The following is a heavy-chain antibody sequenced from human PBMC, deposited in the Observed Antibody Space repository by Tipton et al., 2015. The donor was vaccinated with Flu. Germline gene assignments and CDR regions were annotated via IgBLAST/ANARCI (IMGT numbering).Heavy chain of an antibody. Sequence: TLSLTCTVSGGSISSSSYYWTWIRQPAGKGLEWIGQIYTSGSTKYNPSLKSRVTISVDTSKNQFSLRLTSVTAADTAVYYCARRDYSNYVSEPKNWFDPWGQGTLVTVSS. V-gene: IGHV4-61*09. CDR1: GGSISSSSYY. D-gene: IGHD4-11*01. CDR3: ARRDYSNYVSEPKNWFDP. CDR2: IYTSGST. J-gene: IGHJ5*02.